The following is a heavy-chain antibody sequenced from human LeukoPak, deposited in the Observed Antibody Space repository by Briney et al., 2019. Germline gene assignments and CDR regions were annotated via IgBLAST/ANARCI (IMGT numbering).Heavy chain of an antibody. D-gene: IGHD6-13*01. J-gene: IGHJ4*02. V-gene: IGHV3-48*03. CDR3: ARAASSWLRPFYYFDY. CDR2: ISSSGSTI. Sequence: GGSLRLSCAASGFTFSSYEMNWVRQAPGKGLEWVSYISSSGSTIYYADSVKGRFTISRDNAKNSLYLQMNSLRAEDTAVYYCARAASSWLRPFYYFDYWGQGTLVTVSS. CDR1: GFTFSSYE.